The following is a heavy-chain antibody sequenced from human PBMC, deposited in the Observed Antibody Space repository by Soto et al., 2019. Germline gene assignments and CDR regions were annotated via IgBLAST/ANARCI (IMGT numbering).Heavy chain of an antibody. D-gene: IGHD2-2*01. V-gene: IGHV1-18*04. CDR3: ARDLGVVVPAGVFDH. CDR1: GYTFTSYG. J-gene: IGHJ4*01. CDR2: ISAYNGNT. Sequence: ASVKVSCKASGYTFTSYGISWVRQAPGQGLEWMGWISAYNGNTNYAQKLQGRVTMTTDTSTSTAYMELRSLRSDDTAVYYCARDLGVVVPAGVFDHWGQEPWSPSPQ.